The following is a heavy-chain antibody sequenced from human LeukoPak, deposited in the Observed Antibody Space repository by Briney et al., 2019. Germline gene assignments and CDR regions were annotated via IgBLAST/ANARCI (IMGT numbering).Heavy chain of an antibody. Sequence: SETLSLTCTVSGGSISSYYWSWIRQPPGKGLEWMGYIYYSGSTNYNPSLKSRVTISVDTFKNQFSLKLSSVTAADTAVYYCARLGSGSYRYYFDYWGQGTLVTVAS. D-gene: IGHD1-26*01. J-gene: IGHJ4*02. CDR1: GGSISSYY. V-gene: IGHV4-59*08. CDR2: IYYSGST. CDR3: ARLGSGSYRYYFDY.